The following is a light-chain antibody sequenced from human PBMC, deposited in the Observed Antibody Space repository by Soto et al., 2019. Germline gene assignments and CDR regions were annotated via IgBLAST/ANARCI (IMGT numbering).Light chain of an antibody. Sequence: DIQMTQSPSSVSASVGDRVTITCRASHVISSWLAWYQQKPGKAPKLLIYAASRLQSGVPSRFSGSESGADFSLTISSLQPEDVATYYCQQTNDFPYTFDQGTKLEIK. J-gene: IGKJ2*01. CDR1: HVISSW. CDR2: AAS. V-gene: IGKV1-12*01. CDR3: QQTNDFPYT.